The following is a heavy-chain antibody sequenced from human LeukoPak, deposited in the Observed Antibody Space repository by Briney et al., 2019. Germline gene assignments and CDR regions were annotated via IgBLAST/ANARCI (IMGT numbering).Heavy chain of an antibody. J-gene: IGHJ5*02. D-gene: IGHD5-24*01. CDR1: GYTFTSYD. CDR2: MNPNSGNT. V-gene: IGHV1-8*01. CDR3: ARRLESWFDP. Sequence: ASVKVSCKASGYTFTSYDINWVRQATGQGLEWMGWMNPNSGNTGYAQEFQGRVTMTRNTSISTAYMKLSSLRSEDTAVYYCARRLESWFDPWGQGTLVTVSS.